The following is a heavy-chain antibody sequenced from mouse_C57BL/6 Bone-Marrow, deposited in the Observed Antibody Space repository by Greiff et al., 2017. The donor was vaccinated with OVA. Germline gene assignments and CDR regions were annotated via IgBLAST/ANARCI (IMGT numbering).Heavy chain of an antibody. V-gene: IGHV1-82*01. CDR2: IYPGDGDT. J-gene: IGHJ3*01. CDR1: GYAFSSSW. CDR3: AVLY. Sequence: VMLVESGPELMKPGASVKISCKASGYAFSSSWMNWVKQRPGKGLEWIGRIYPGDGDTNYNGKFKGKATLTADKSSSTAYMQLSSLTSEDSAVYFCAVLYWGQGTLVTVAA.